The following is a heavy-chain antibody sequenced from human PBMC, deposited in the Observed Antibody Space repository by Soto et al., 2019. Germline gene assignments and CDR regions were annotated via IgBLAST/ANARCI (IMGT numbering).Heavy chain of an antibody. CDR1: GLTFSNYA. CDR3: AKAYSSGWYADFDY. J-gene: IGHJ4*02. D-gene: IGHD6-19*01. Sequence: GGSLRLSCAASGLTFSNYAMSWVHQAPGKGLEWVSRISGTGGRTYYADSVKGRFTISRDNSKNTLYLQMNSLRAEDTAVYYCAKAYSSGWYADFDYWGQGTLVTVSS. CDR2: ISGTGGRT. V-gene: IGHV3-23*01.